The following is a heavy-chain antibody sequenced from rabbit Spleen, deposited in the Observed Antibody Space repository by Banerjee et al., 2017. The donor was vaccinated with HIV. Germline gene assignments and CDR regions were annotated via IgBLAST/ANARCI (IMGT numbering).Heavy chain of an antibody. CDR3: ATTDGDFNL. Sequence: EQLEESGGGLVQPEGSLTLTCKASGVSFSDKDVMCWVRQAPGKGLEWIACINAVTGKPVYASWVNGRFTISKTSNTVDLQMTSLTAADTATYFCATTDGDFNLWGPGTLVT. CDR1: GVSFSDKDV. D-gene: IGHD2-1*01. CDR2: INAVTGKP. J-gene: IGHJ4*01. V-gene: IGHV1S45*01.